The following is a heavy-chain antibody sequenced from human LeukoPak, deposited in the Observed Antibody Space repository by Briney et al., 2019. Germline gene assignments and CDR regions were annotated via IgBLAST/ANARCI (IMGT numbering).Heavy chain of an antibody. D-gene: IGHD5-18*01. Sequence: HPGGSLRLSCATSGFTFSSYGMHWVRQAPGKGLEWVAFIRYDGSNKYYEDSVKGRFTISRDNSKNTLYLQMNSLRAEDTAVYYCAKDQGYNYGYSGAFDMWGQGTMVTVSS. CDR1: GFTFSSYG. CDR2: IRYDGSNK. J-gene: IGHJ3*02. CDR3: AKDQGYNYGYSGAFDM. V-gene: IGHV3-30*02.